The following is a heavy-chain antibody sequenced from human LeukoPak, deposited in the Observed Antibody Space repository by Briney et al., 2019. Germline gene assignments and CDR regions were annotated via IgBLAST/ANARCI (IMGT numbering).Heavy chain of an antibody. CDR3: ARDVGNNGFLDY. J-gene: IGHJ4*02. CDR2: ISSSSTYI. Sequence: PGKSLRLSCAVSELTSRDYFVNWVRQAPGKGLEWVSSISSSSTYIYYAESVKGRFTISRDNAKNSVYLQMNSLRVDDTAVYYCARDVGNNGFLDYWGQGTVVTVSS. CDR1: ELTSRDYF. V-gene: IGHV3-21*01. D-gene: IGHD4-23*01.